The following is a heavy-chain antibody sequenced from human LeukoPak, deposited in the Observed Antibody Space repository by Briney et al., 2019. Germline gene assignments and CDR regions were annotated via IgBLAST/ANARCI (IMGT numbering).Heavy chain of an antibody. CDR3: ARESVEGRGPDFDY. Sequence: SETLSLTCTVSGGSISSYYWSWIRQPAGKGLEWIGRIYTSGSTNYNPSLKSRVTISVDTSKNQFSLKLSSVTAADTALYYCARESVEGRGPDFDYWGQGILVTVSS. V-gene: IGHV4-4*07. J-gene: IGHJ4*02. D-gene: IGHD2-15*01. CDR2: IYTSGST. CDR1: GGSISSYY.